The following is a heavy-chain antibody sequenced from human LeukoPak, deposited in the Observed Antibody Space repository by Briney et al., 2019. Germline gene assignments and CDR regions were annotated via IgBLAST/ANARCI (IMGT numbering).Heavy chain of an antibody. Sequence: GGSLRLSCAASGFTFSSYAMHWVRQAPGKGLEWVAVISYDGSNKYYADSVKGRFTISRDNAKNSLYLQMNSLRAEDTAVYYCARDGSGVPAAMNDYWGQGTLVTVSS. J-gene: IGHJ4*02. CDR3: ARDGSGVPAAMNDY. D-gene: IGHD2-2*01. V-gene: IGHV3-30*04. CDR1: GFTFSSYA. CDR2: ISYDGSNK.